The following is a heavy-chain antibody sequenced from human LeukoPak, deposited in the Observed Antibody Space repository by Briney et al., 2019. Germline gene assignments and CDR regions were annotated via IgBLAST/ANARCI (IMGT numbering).Heavy chain of an antibody. CDR2: ISGSGGST. J-gene: IGHJ5*02. CDR3: AKYPNYYDSSGYYDWFDP. D-gene: IGHD3-22*01. CDR1: GFTFSSYG. Sequence: PGGSLRLSCAASGFTFSSYGMSWVRQAPGKGLEWVSAISGSGGSTYYADSVKGRSTISRDNSKNTLYLQMNSLRAEDTAVYYCAKYPNYYDSSGYYDWFDPWGQGTLVTVSS. V-gene: IGHV3-23*01.